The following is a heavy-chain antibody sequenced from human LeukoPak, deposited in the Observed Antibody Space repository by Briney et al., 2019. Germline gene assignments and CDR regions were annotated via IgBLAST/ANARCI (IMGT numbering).Heavy chain of an antibody. J-gene: IGHJ5*02. CDR3: ARVGYCSSTSCYKKSWFDP. Sequence: GGSLRLSCAASGFTFSNYVMSWVRQAPGKGLEWVSTISVSGGSTYYADSVKGRFTISRDNSKNTLYLQMNSLRAEDTAVYYCARVGYCSSTSCYKKSWFDPWGQGTLVTVSS. D-gene: IGHD2-2*02. CDR2: ISVSGGST. V-gene: IGHV3-23*01. CDR1: GFTFSNYV.